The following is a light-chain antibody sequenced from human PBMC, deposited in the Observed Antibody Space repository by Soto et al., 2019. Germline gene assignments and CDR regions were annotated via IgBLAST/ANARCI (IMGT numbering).Light chain of an antibody. CDR3: QNYNSYSEE. CDR1: QTISSW. CDR2: TAS. Sequence: DIQMTQSPSTLAGSVGYRFTITCRASQTISSWLACYQQKPGKAPKLLIYTASTLKSGVPSRFSGSGSGTEFPLTISRLQPDDFATYYCQNYNSYSEEFGQGTKVDIK. V-gene: IGKV1-5*03. J-gene: IGKJ1*01.